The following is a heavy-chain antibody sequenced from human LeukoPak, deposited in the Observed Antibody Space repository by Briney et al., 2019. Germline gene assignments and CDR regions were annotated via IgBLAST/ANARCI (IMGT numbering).Heavy chain of an antibody. CDR1: GFTFSDYY. CDR3: ARERAVAVSRGDF. V-gene: IGHV3-11*04. CDR2: ISSSGSTI. D-gene: IGHD6-19*01. J-gene: IGHJ4*02. Sequence: TGGSLRLSCAASGFTFSDYYMSWIRQAPGKGLEWVSYISSSGSTIYYADSVKGRFTISRDNAKNSLYLQMNSLRAEDTAVYFCARERAVAVSRGDFWGQGTLVTVSS.